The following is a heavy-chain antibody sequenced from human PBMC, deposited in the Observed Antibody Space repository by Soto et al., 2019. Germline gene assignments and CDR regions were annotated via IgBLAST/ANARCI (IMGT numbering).Heavy chain of an antibody. CDR2: INPNSGGT. D-gene: IGHD2-15*01. V-gene: IGHV1-2*04. J-gene: IGHJ6*02. CDR1: GYTFISYA. Sequence: GASVKVSCKASGYTFISYAMHWVRQAPGQGLEWMGWINPNSGGTNYAQKFQGWVTMTRDTSISTAYMELSRLRSDDTAVYYCARSGAPEASDDYYDGMYFCGQGSTVTVS. CDR3: ARSGAPEASDDYYDGMYF.